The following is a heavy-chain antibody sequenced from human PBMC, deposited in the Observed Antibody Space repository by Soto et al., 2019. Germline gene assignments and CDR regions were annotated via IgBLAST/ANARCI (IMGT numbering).Heavy chain of an antibody. CDR1: GFSLSTSGVG. CDR3: AHSSPGGYYDILTVYSHTFDY. CDR2: FYWDDDK. D-gene: IGHD3-9*01. J-gene: IGHJ4*02. V-gene: IGHV2-5*02. Sequence: QITLKESGPTLVKPTQTLTLTCTFSGFSLSTSGVGVGWIRQPPGKALEWLALFYWDDDKRYSPSLKSRLTITKDTFKNQVVPTMTNMDPVTTATYYCAHSSPGGYYDILTVYSHTFDYWGQGTLVTVSS.